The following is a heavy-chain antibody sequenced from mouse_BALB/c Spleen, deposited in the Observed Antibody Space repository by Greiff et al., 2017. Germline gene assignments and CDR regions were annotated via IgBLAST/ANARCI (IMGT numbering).Heavy chain of an antibody. Sequence: EVQRVESGGGLVQPGGSRKLSCAASGFTFSSFGMHWVRQAPEKGLEWVAYISSGSSTIYYADTVKGRFTISRDNPKNTLFLQMTSLRSEDTAMYYCARSDYGRYYYAMDYWGQGTSVTVSS. CDR1: GFTFSSFG. D-gene: IGHD1-2*01. CDR2: ISSGSSTI. J-gene: IGHJ4*01. CDR3: ARSDYGRYYYAMDY. V-gene: IGHV5-17*02.